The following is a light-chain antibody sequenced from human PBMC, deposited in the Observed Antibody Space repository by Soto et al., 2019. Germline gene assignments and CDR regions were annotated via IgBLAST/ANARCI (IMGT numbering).Light chain of an antibody. Sequence: EIVLTQSPGTLSLSPGERATLSCRASQSVGSSYLAWYQQKPGQAPRLLIYGASSRATGIPDRFSGSGSGTDFTLTISRLEPEDFSEYYCQQYGSSPITFAQGTRLAIK. V-gene: IGKV3-20*01. CDR2: GAS. J-gene: IGKJ5*01. CDR1: QSVGSSY. CDR3: QQYGSSPIT.